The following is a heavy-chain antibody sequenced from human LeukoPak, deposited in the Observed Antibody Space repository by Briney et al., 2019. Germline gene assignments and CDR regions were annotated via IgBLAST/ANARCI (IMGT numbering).Heavy chain of an antibody. V-gene: IGHV3-30*18. CDR3: AQSFPGSWYVFDY. Sequence: PGGSLRLSYAASGFTFSSYGMHWVRQAPGKGLEWVAVISYDGSNKYYADSVKGRFTISRDNSKNTLYLQMNSLRAEDTAVYYCAQSFPGSWYVFDYWGQGTLVTVSS. D-gene: IGHD6-13*01. CDR2: ISYDGSNK. CDR1: GFTFSSYG. J-gene: IGHJ4*02.